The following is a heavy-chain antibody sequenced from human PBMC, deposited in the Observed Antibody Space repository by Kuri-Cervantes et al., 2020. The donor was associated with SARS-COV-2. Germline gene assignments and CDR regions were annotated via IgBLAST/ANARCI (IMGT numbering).Heavy chain of an antibody. J-gene: IGHJ4*02. CDR2: ISSSSTTI. CDR3: ARVFGSYVAAAAAYYFDY. CDR1: GFIFRNAW. D-gene: IGHD6-13*01. Sequence: GGSLRLSCAASGFIFRNAWMSWVRQAPGKGLEWVSYISSSSTTIYYADSVKGRFTISRDNAKNSLYLQMNSLRAEDTTVYYCARVFGSYVAAAAAYYFDYWGQGTLVTVSS. V-gene: IGHV3-48*01.